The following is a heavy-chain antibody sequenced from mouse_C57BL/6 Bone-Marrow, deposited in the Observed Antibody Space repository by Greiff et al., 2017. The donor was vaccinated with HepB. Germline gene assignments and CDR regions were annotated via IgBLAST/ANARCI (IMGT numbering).Heavy chain of an antibody. Sequence: QVQLKQSGAELARPGASVKLSCKASGYTFTSYGISWVKQRTGQGLEWIGEIYPRSGNTYYNEKFKGKATLTADKSSSTAYMELRSLTSEDSAVYFCARSGLRRFAYWGQGTLVTVSA. J-gene: IGHJ3*01. CDR3: ARSGLRRFAY. V-gene: IGHV1-81*01. CDR2: IYPRSGNT. CDR1: GYTFTSYG. D-gene: IGHD2-4*01.